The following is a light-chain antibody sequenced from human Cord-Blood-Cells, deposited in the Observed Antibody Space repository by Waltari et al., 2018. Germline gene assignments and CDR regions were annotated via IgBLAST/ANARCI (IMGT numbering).Light chain of an antibody. J-gene: IGKJ4*01. Sequence: DIQMTQSPSSLYASVGDSVTITCRASQSISSYLNWYQQKPGKATKLLIYAASSLQSEVPSRFSGSGSGTDFTLTISSLQPEDFATYYCQQSYSTPLTFGGGTKVEIK. CDR3: QQSYSTPLT. V-gene: IGKV1-39*01. CDR1: QSISSY. CDR2: AAS.